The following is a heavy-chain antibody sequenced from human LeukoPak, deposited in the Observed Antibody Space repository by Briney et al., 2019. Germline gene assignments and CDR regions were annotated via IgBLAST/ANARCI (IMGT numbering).Heavy chain of an antibody. CDR1: GDSVSSKNGA. Sequence: SQTLSLTCVVSGDSVSSKNGAWNWIRQSPSRGLEWLGRTYYRSKWYNDYAESMGGRMTISQDTSKNQYSLHLNSVTPDDTAVYYCARDFGTTGWHTFDYWGQETLVTVSS. D-gene: IGHD6-19*01. CDR2: TYYRSKWYN. CDR3: ARDFGTTGWHTFDY. V-gene: IGHV6-1*01. J-gene: IGHJ4*02.